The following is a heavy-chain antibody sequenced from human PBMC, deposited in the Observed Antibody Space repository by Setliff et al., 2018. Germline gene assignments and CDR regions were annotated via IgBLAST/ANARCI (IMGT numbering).Heavy chain of an antibody. CDR3: ARVRITPYCMDV. CDR1: GGSMGSYY. V-gene: IGHV4-4*07. J-gene: IGHJ6*03. Sequence: SETLSLTCTVSGGSMGSYYWTWIRQSAGKGLEWIGRVYTTGSTAFNPSLNSRVTMSLDKSKNQFSLKLYSVTAADTAVYFCARVRITPYCMDVWGKGATVTVSS. D-gene: IGHD3-10*01. CDR2: VYTTGST.